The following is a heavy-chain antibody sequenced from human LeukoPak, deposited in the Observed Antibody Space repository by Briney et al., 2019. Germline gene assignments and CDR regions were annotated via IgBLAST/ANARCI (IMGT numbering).Heavy chain of an antibody. Sequence: SETLSLTCTVSGGSISSYYWNWIRQPPGKGLEWIGYIYYSGSTSYNPSLKSRVTISVDTSKNQFSLKLSSVTAADTAVYHCARGSSSGWFLGDVWGKGTTVTISS. CDR1: GGSISSYY. J-gene: IGHJ6*04. D-gene: IGHD6-19*01. CDR3: ARGSSSGWFLGDV. CDR2: IYYSGST. V-gene: IGHV4-59*01.